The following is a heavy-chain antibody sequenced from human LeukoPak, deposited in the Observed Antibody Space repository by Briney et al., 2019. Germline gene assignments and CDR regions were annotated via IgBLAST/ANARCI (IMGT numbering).Heavy chain of an antibody. J-gene: IGHJ4*02. CDR2: IYTSGST. CDR3: AREGREQLVDY. V-gene: IGHV4-4*07. CDR1: GGSISSYY. Sequence: PSETLSLTCTGSGGSISSYYWSWIRQPAGKGLEWIGRIYTSGSTNYNPSLKSRVTMSVDTSKNQFSLKLSAVTAADTAVYYCAREGREQLVDYWGQGTLVTVSS. D-gene: IGHD6-6*01.